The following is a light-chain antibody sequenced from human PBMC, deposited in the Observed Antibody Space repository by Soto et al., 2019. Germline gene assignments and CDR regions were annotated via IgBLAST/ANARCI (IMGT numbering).Light chain of an antibody. CDR3: QSYDRSLRGYV. CDR1: SSNIGAGYD. CDR2: GNT. Sequence: SVLTHPPSVSWAPGQRVTISCTGTSSNIGAGYDVHWYQHLPGTAPKLLIYGNTIRPSGVPDRFSGSKSGTSASLAITGLQAEDEADYYCQSYDRSLRGYVFGTGTKVTVL. J-gene: IGLJ1*01. V-gene: IGLV1-40*01.